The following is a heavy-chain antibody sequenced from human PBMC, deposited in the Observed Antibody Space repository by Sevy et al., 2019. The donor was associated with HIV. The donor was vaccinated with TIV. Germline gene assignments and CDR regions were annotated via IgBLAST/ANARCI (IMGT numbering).Heavy chain of an antibody. Sequence: SETLSLTCAVSGGSISSGGYSWSWIRQPPGKGLEWIGYIYHSGSTYYNPSLTSRVTISVDTSKNQFSLKLSSVTAADRAVYYCARGTAADWYDYWGQGTLVTVSS. CDR2: IYHSGST. J-gene: IGHJ4*02. CDR1: GGSISSGGYS. V-gene: IGHV4-30-2*01. D-gene: IGHD6-13*01. CDR3: ARGTAADWYDY.